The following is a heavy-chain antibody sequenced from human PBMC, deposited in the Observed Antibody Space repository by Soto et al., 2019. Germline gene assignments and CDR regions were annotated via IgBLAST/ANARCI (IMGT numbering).Heavy chain of an antibody. Sequence: SETLSLTCIVSGESISSRSYYWGWIRQPPGKGLEWIGSIYYSGRTYYNPSFKSRVTISIDTSKNQFSLKLSSVTATDTAVYYCARQRTTVVTQAYFDHWGQGALVTVSS. CDR1: GESISSRSYY. J-gene: IGHJ4*02. CDR3: ARQRTTVVTQAYFDH. D-gene: IGHD2-21*02. V-gene: IGHV4-39*01. CDR2: IYYSGRT.